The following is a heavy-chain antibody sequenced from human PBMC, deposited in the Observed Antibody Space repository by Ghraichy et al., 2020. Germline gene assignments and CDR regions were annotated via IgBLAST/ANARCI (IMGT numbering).Heavy chain of an antibody. CDR2: NCNGGCET. J-gene: IGHJ3*02. CDR3: VSDLYTGSIKVAFDI. Sequence: GGSLRLSCAASGFSFRTYSMSWLRQAPGKGLEWFSYNCNGGCETHYADSVKGRFTISGDYVKNSVDLQMNNLRDEDTAVYYCVSDLYTGSIKVAFDIWGHGSMVIVSS. V-gene: IGHV3-48*02. D-gene: IGHD1-26*01. CDR1: GFSFRTYS.